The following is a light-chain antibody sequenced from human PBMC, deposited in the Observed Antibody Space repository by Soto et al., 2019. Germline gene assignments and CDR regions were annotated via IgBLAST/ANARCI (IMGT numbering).Light chain of an antibody. V-gene: IGLV2-14*03. CDR3: SSYTTSNTRQIV. CDR1: SSDVGGYNY. Sequence: QSALTQPASVSGSPGQSITISCTGTSSDVGGYNYVSWYQHHPGKAPKLIIYDVSNRPSGVSNRFSGSKSGNTASLTISGLQPEDEADYYCSSYTTSNTRQIVFGTGTKVPV. CDR2: DVS. J-gene: IGLJ1*01.